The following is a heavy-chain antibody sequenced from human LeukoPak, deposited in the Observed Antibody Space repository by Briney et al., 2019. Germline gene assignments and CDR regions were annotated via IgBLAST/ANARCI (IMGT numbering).Heavy chain of an antibody. Sequence: ASVKVSCKASGYTFTSYYMHWVRQAPGQGLEWMGIINPSGGSTSYAQRFQGRVTMTRDTFTSTVYMELSSLRSGDTAVYYCARGAPDFWSGYFPPCVDPWGQGTLVTVSS. CDR3: ARGAPDFWSGYFPPCVDP. CDR2: INPSGGST. D-gene: IGHD3-3*01. J-gene: IGHJ5*02. CDR1: GYTFTSYY. V-gene: IGHV1-46*01.